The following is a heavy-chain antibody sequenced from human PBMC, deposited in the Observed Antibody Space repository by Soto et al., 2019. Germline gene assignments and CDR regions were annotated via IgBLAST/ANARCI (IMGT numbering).Heavy chain of an antibody. CDR3: ASRSYYYGSGSSGMDA. CDR2: INSDGSST. D-gene: IGHD3-10*01. J-gene: IGHJ6*02. CDR1: GYTFSTYW. V-gene: IGHV3-74*01. Sequence: PGGSLRLSGAASGYTFSTYWMHWVRQAPGKGLGWVSRINSDGSSTSYADSVKGRCTISSDNAKNTLYLHMNSLSAEDTAVYYCASRSYYYGSGSSGMDAWGQGTTVPVSS.